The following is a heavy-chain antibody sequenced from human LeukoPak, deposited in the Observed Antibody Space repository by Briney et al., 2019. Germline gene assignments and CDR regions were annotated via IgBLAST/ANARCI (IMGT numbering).Heavy chain of an antibody. J-gene: IGHJ6*02. CDR3: ARGGRTSWHGMDV. CDR1: GFTFSTYG. CDR2: VWYVGTNK. D-gene: IGHD1-14*01. Sequence: PGRSLRLSCEASGFTFSTYGMHWVRQAPGKGLEWVAVVWYVGTNKNYADSVKGRFTISRDNSKNTLYLQMNSLRAEDTAMYYCARGGRTSWHGMDVWGQGTTVTVSS. V-gene: IGHV3-33*01.